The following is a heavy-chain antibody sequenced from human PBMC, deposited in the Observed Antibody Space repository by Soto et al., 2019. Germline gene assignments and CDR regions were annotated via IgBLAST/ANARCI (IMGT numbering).Heavy chain of an antibody. CDR3: ATVWIVGATGAFDI. CDR2: IIPILVIA. V-gene: IGHV1-69*02. J-gene: IGHJ3*02. CDR1: GGTFSSYT. D-gene: IGHD1-26*01. Sequence: SVKVSCKASGGTFSSYTISWVRQAPGQGLEWMGRIIPILVIANYAQKFQGRVTMTEDTSTDTAYMELSSLRSEDTAVYYCATVWIVGATGAFDIWGQGTMVTVSS.